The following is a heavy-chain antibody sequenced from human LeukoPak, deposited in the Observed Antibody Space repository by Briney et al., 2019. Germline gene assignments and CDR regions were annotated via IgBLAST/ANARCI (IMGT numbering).Heavy chain of an antibody. CDR3: ARVATYYDLPREPHDY. D-gene: IGHD3-3*01. Sequence: GASVKVSCKASGYTFTSYGISWVRQAPGQGLEWMGWISAYNGNTNYAQKLQGRVTMTTDTSTSTAYMELRSLRSDDTAVYYCARVATYYDLPREPHDYWGQGTLVTVSS. V-gene: IGHV1-18*01. CDR2: ISAYNGNT. J-gene: IGHJ4*02. CDR1: GYTFTSYG.